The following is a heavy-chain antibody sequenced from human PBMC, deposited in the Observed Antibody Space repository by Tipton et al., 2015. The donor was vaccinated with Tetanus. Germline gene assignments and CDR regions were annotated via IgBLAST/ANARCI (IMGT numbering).Heavy chain of an antibody. CDR1: GGPISSGGFF. CDR2: VYYSGST. J-gene: IGHJ5*02. V-gene: IGHV4-31*03. CDR3: ARDQGGGRVVRLNWFDP. Sequence: TLSLTCTVSGGPISSGGFFWNWIRQFPGKGLEWIGYVYYSGSTFYNPSLKSRVSISVDTSKNQFSLNLTSVTAADTAVYYCARDQGGGRVVRLNWFDPWGHGTLVTVSS. D-gene: IGHD6-6*01.